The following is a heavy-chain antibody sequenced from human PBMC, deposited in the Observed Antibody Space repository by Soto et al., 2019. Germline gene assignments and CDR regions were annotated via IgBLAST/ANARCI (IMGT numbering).Heavy chain of an antibody. V-gene: IGHV3-21*01. CDR3: ARQDIVGVPAEGHYYGMDV. J-gene: IGHJ6*02. Sequence: EVQLVESGGGLVKPGGSLRLSCAASGFTFSSYSMNWVRQAPGKGLEWVSSISRSSSYIYYADSVKGRITISRDNAKNALHVHMKRLRAEDTAVYYCARQDIVGVPAEGHYYGMDVWGQGTTVTVSS. CDR2: ISRSSSYI. CDR1: GFTFSSYS. D-gene: IGHD2-2*01.